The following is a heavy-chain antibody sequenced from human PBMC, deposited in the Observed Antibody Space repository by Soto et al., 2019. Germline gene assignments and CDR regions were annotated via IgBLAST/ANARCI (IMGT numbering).Heavy chain of an antibody. Sequence: EVQLVESGGGLVQSGGSLRLSCAASGFTFSTYWMTWVRQAPGKGLEWVANIKQDGSEYYYVGSVKGRFTISRDNAKNSLYLQMNSLRAEDTAVYYCARGAFPTWGSYPLDYWGQGTLVTVSS. CDR2: IKQDGSEY. CDR3: ARGAFPTWGSYPLDY. J-gene: IGHJ4*02. CDR1: GFTFSTYW. V-gene: IGHV3-7*04. D-gene: IGHD3-16*02.